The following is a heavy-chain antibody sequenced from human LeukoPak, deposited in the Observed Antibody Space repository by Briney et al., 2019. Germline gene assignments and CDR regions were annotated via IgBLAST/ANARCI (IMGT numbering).Heavy chain of an antibody. V-gene: IGHV4-30-4*01. CDR3: ARHSKYYYDSSGSDFDY. CDR1: GGSARSGDYY. CDR2: IYYSGST. Sequence: SETLSLTCTVSGGSARSGDYYWSWIRQPPGKGLEWIGYIYYSGSTYYNPSLKGRVTISVDTSKNQFSLKLSSVTAADTAVYYCARHSKYYYDSSGSDFDYWGQGTLVTVSS. J-gene: IGHJ4*02. D-gene: IGHD3-22*01.